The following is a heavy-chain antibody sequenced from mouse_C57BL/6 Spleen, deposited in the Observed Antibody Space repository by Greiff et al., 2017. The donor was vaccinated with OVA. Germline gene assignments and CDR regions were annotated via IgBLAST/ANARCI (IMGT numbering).Heavy chain of an antibody. V-gene: IGHV2-6*01. CDR2: IWGVGST. CDR3: ARRGDPYSNHWYFDV. Sequence: VQLQQSGPGLVAPSQSLSITCTVSGFSLTSYGVDWVRQSPGKGLAWLGVIWGVGSTNYNSALKSRLSISKDNSKSQVFLKMNSLQTDDTAMYYCARRGDPYSNHWYFDVWGTGTTVTVSS. CDR1: GFSLTSYG. J-gene: IGHJ1*03. D-gene: IGHD2-5*01.